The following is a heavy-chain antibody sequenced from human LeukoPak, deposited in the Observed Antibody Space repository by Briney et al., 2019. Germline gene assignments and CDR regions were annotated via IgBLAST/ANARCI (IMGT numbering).Heavy chain of an antibody. CDR3: ARGHGIYYYYMDV. CDR1: GGSISSGSYY. D-gene: IGHD5-12*01. CDR2: IYTSGST. V-gene: IGHV4-61*02. Sequence: PSETLSLTCTASGGSISSGSYYWSWIRQPAGKGLEWIGRIYTSGSTNYNPSLKSRVTISVDTSKNQFSLKLSSVTAADTAVYYCARGHGIYYYYMDVWGKGTTVTVSS. J-gene: IGHJ6*03.